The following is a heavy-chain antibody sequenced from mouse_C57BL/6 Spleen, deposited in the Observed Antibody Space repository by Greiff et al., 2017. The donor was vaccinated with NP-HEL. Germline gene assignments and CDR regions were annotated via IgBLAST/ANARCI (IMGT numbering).Heavy chain of an antibody. J-gene: IGHJ3*01. V-gene: IGHV1-61*01. CDR3: ARWGSYYINYGFAY. D-gene: IGHD2-5*01. CDR1: GYTFTSYW. CDR2: IYPSDSET. Sequence: QVQLQQPGAELARPGSSVKLSCKASGYTFTSYWMDWVKQRPGQGLEWIGNIYPSDSETHYNQKFKDKATLTVDKSSSTAYMQLSSLTSEDSAVYYCARWGSYYINYGFAYWGQGTLVTVSA.